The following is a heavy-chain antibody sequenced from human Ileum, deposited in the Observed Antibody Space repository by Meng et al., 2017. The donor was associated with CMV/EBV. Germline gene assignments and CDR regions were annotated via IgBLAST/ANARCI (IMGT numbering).Heavy chain of an antibody. CDR3: ARDNDFTNYF. D-gene: IGHD4-11*01. V-gene: IGHV3-21*01. Sequence: GESLKISCAASGFNFGGWSFNWVRQTPQKGLEWVSSITSTGSPIRYAESVKGRFTISRDNAQNSLYLQMNSLRAEDSGLYYCARDNDFTNYFWGQGTLVTVSS. J-gene: IGHJ4*02. CDR2: ITSTGSPI. CDR1: GFNFGGWS.